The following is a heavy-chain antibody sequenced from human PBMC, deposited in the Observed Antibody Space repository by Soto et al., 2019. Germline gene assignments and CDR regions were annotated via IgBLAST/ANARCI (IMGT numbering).Heavy chain of an antibody. CDR3: ARSRSMGDWSASVTPYHYGMDV. Sequence: QVQLVPSGAEVKKPGASVKVSCQTSGYTFTSYYIHWVRQAPGQGLAWMGIINPSGGYTKYSKKFQDRSTMNRDAATDFVYMELSSLSSEDTAVYFCARSRSMGDWSASVTPYHYGMDVWGQGTKVTVSS. J-gene: IGHJ6*02. D-gene: IGHD3-3*01. CDR2: INPSGGYT. CDR1: GYTFTSYY. V-gene: IGHV1-46*01.